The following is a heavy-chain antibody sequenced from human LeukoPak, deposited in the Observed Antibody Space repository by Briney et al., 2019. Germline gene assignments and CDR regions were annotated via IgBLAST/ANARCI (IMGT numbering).Heavy chain of an antibody. CDR2: LSGSGGTT. D-gene: IGHD6-13*01. J-gene: IGHJ4*02. CDR1: GFTFSDYT. V-gene: IGHV3-23*01. Sequence: PGGSLRLSCAASGFTFSDYTINWVRQAPGKGLEWVSGLSGSGGTTYYADSVKGRFTISRDNSKNTLYLQMDSLRVEDTAVYYCAKKSSSWYEHADYWGQGTLVTVSS. CDR3: AKKSSSWYEHADY.